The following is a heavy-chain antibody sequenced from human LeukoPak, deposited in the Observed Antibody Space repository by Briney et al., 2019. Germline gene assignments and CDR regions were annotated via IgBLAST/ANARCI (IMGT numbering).Heavy chain of an antibody. J-gene: IGHJ4*02. CDR2: IIPIFGTA. CDR1: GGTFSSYA. Sequence: GASVKVSCKASGGTFSSYAISWVRQAPGQGLEWMGGIIPIFGTANYAQKFQGRVTITADKSTSTAYMELSSLRSEDTAVYYCARDSPDSNYRSDYWGQGTLVTVSS. V-gene: IGHV1-69*06. CDR3: ARDSPDSNYRSDY. D-gene: IGHD4-11*01.